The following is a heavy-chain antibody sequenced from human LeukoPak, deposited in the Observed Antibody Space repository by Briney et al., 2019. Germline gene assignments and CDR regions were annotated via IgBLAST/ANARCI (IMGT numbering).Heavy chain of an antibody. CDR3: ARKVNRVVVTQSDY. CDR1: GGSFSGYY. V-gene: IGHV4-34*01. J-gene: IGHJ4*02. CDR2: INHSGST. Sequence: PSETLSLTCAVYGGSFSGYYWSWIRQPPGKGLEWIGEINHSGSTNYNPSLKSRVTISVDTSKNQFSLKLSSVTAADTAVYYCARKVNRVVVTQSDYWGQGTLVTVSS. D-gene: IGHD3-22*01.